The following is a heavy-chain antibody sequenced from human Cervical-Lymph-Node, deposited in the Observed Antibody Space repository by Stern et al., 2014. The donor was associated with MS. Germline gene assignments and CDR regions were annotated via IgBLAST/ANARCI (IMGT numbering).Heavy chain of an antibody. Sequence: QVQLVQSGTEVKKPGASVKVSCKASGYIFSNYEINWVRQAPGQGLEWMGWMNPNSGQTGFAQNFQGRVTLAKNSSISTAYMELSSLTSEDTAVYFCARQRHGDYKWFGPWGQGTLVIVSS. CDR1: GYIFSNYE. V-gene: IGHV1-8*02. CDR2: MNPNSGQT. J-gene: IGHJ5*02. CDR3: ARQRHGDYKWFGP. D-gene: IGHD4-17*01.